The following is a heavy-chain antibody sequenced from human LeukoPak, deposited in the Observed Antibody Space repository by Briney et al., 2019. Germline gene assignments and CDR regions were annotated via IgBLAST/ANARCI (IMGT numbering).Heavy chain of an antibody. V-gene: IGHV4-61*02. CDR3: ASGTPLDY. CDR2: IYTSGST. Sequence: SETLSLTCTVSGGSISSGSYYWSWIRQPAGKGLEWIGRIYTSGSTNYNPSLKSRVTKSVDTSKNQFSLKLSSVTAADTAVYYCASGTPLDYWGQGTLVTVSS. D-gene: IGHD1-1*01. CDR1: GGSISSGSYY. J-gene: IGHJ4*02.